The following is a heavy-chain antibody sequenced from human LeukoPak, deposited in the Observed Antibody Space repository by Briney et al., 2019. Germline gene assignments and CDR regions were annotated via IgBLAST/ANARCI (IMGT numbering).Heavy chain of an antibody. Sequence: GGSLRLSCAASGFTFSSYSMNWVRQAPGKGLEWVSAISGSGGSTYYADSVKGRFTISRDNSKNTLYLQMNSLRAKDTAVYYCAKDDSSGYYQGGAPDYWGQGTLVTVSS. CDR3: AKDDSSGYYQGGAPDY. CDR1: GFTFSSYS. D-gene: IGHD3-22*01. V-gene: IGHV3-23*01. CDR2: ISGSGGST. J-gene: IGHJ4*02.